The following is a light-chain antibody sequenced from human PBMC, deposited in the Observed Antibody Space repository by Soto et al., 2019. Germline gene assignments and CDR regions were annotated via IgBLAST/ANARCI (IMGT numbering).Light chain of an antibody. V-gene: IGLV1-44*01. J-gene: IGLJ2*01. CDR1: SSNIGGNS. CDR2: SNH. Sequence: QSVLTQPPSASGAPGQGISISCSGSSSNIGGNSVSWYRQVPGTAPKLLIFSNHQRPSGVPDRFSGSKSGTSASLAISGLQSEDEADYYCSTWDDSLRGLVFGGGTKLPS. CDR3: STWDDSLRGLV.